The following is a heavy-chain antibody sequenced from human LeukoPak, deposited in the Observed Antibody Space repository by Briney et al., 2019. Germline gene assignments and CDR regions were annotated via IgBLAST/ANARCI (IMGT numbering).Heavy chain of an antibody. CDR1: GFTVSPNY. V-gene: IGHV3-53*01. CDR2: IYSGGDT. CDR3: AKLDSNYVTIY. D-gene: IGHD4-11*01. Sequence: GGSLRLTCAASGFTVSPNYMTWVRQAAGMGLEWVSVIYSGGDTYYADSVKGRFTISRDNSKNTLYLQMNSLRAEDTAVYYCAKLDSNYVTIYWGQGTLVTVSS. J-gene: IGHJ4*02.